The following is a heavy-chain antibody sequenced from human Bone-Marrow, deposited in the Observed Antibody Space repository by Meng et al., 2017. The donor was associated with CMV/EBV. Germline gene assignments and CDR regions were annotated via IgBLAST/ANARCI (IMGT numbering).Heavy chain of an antibody. CDR3: ANPPSGYVSWPPRFRVPSEFDY. J-gene: IGHJ4*02. CDR1: GFTLISYA. Sequence: GESLKISCAASGFTLISYAMSWVRQAPGKGLEWVAFIRYDGSNKYYADSVKGRFTISRDNSKTTLYLQMNSLRAEDTAVYYCANPPSGYVSWPPRFRVPSEFDYWGQGTLVTVSS. V-gene: IGHV3-30*02. D-gene: IGHD3-16*01. CDR2: IRYDGSNK.